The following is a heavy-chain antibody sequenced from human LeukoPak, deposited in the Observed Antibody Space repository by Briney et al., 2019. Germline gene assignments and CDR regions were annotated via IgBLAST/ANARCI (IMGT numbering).Heavy chain of an antibody. J-gene: IGHJ4*02. Sequence: SETLSLTCAVSGYSISSGYYWGWIRQPPGKGLEWIGSIYHSGSTYYNPPLKSRVTISVDTSKNQFSLKLSSVTAADTAVYYCARDHSGYEHWGQGTLVTVSS. CDR2: IYHSGST. V-gene: IGHV4-38-2*02. D-gene: IGHD5-12*01. CDR1: GYSISSGYY. CDR3: ARDHSGYEH.